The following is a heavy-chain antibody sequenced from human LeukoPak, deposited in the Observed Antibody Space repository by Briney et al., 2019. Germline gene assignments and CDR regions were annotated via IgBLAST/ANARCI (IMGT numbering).Heavy chain of an antibody. Sequence: ASVKVSCKASGFTFTSSAMQWVRQARGQRLEWIGWIVVGSGNTDYAQKFQERVTITRDMSTSTAYMELSSLRSEDTAVYYCAAVGYYDFWSGYPTFDYWGQGTLVTVSS. CDR2: IVVGSGNT. CDR3: AAVGYYDFWSGYPTFDY. V-gene: IGHV1-58*02. J-gene: IGHJ4*02. CDR1: GFTFTSSA. D-gene: IGHD3-3*01.